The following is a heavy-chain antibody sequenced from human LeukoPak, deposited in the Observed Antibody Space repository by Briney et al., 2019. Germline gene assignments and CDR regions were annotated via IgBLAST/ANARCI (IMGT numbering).Heavy chain of an antibody. D-gene: IGHD6-19*01. Sequence: PGGSLRLSCAASGFTFSNYAIHWVRQAPGRGLEWVAAISYDGRSKYYTDSVKGRFTISRDNSDNTLYLQMNSLRPDDTALYYCARDPAVRGWYNYFDPRGQGTLVTVSS. V-gene: IGHV3-30-3*01. J-gene: IGHJ5*02. CDR3: ARDPAVRGWYNYFDP. CDR1: GFTFSNYA. CDR2: ISYDGRSK.